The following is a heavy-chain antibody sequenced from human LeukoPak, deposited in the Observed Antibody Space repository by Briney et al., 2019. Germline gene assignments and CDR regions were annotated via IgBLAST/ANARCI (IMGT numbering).Heavy chain of an antibody. V-gene: IGHV3-21*01. CDR2: ISNSSSYI. Sequence: GGSLRLSCAASGFTFSSYSINWVRQAPGKGLEWVSSISNSSSYIYYADSVKGRFTISRDNAKNSLYLQMNSLSAEDTAVYYCARGGSGRPFDDWGQRTLVTVSS. CDR3: ARGGSGRPFDD. J-gene: IGHJ4*02. CDR1: GFTFSSYS. D-gene: IGHD3-10*01.